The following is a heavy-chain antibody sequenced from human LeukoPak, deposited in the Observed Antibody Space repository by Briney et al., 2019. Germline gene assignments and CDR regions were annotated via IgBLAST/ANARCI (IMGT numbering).Heavy chain of an antibody. V-gene: IGHV3-23*01. J-gene: IGHJ1*01. CDR3: AKDGATTVTPPEYFQH. D-gene: IGHD4-11*01. Sequence: PGGSLRLSCAASGFTVSSNYMSWVRQAPGKGLEWVSAISGSGGSTYYADSVKGRFTISRDNSKNTLYLQMNSLRAEDTAVYYCAKDGATTVTPPEYFQHWGQGTLVTVSS. CDR1: GFTVSSNY. CDR2: ISGSGGST.